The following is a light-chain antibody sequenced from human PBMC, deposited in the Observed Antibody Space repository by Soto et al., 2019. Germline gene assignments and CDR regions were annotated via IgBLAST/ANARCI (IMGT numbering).Light chain of an antibody. CDR2: DTS. V-gene: IGKV3-11*01. CDR3: QQRQYWPPIT. J-gene: IGKJ5*01. CDR1: QSVSSY. Sequence: EIVLTRSPATLSLSPGERATLSCRASQSVSSYLAWYQQKPGQAPRLLIYDTSNRATGVPARFSGSGSGTDFTLTISSLEPEDCAIYYCQQRQYWPPITFGQGTRLEIK.